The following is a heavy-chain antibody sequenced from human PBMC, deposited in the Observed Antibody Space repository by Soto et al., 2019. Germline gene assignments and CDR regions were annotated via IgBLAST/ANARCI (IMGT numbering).Heavy chain of an antibody. CDR1: GFAFSSYA. V-gene: IGHV3-30-3*01. CDR3: ARGDRGAFDL. Sequence: GGSLRLSCAASGFAFSSYAMHWVRQAPGKGLEWVAVISYDGSNKYYADSVKGRFTISRDNSKNTLYLQMNSLRAEDTAVYYCARGDRGAFDLWGQGTMVTVSS. J-gene: IGHJ3*01. D-gene: IGHD2-21*02. CDR2: ISYDGSNK.